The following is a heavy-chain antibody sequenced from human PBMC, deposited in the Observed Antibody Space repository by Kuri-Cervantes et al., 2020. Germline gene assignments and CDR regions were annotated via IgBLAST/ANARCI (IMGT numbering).Heavy chain of an antibody. Sequence: SETLSLTCTVPGGSISSYYWSWIRQPPGKGLEWFGYIYYSGSTNYNPSLKSRVTISVDTSKNQFSPKLSSVTAADTAVYYCARVRAYRQLRLGVYSDYWGQGTLVTVSS. J-gene: IGHJ4*02. D-gene: IGHD1-26*01. CDR3: ARVRAYRQLRLGVYSDY. CDR2: IYYSGST. V-gene: IGHV4-59*01. CDR1: GGSISSYY.